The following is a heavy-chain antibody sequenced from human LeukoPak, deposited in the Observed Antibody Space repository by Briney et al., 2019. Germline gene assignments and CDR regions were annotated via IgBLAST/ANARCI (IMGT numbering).Heavy chain of an antibody. CDR3: ARTYGSGSYIDY. CDR2: INHSGST. V-gene: IGHV4-34*01. Sequence: SETLSLTCAVYGGSFSGYYWSWIRQPPGKGREWSGEINHSGSTNYNPSLKSRVTISVDTSKNQFSLKLTSVTAADTDVYSCARTYGSGSYIDYWGQGTLVTVSS. D-gene: IGHD3-10*01. J-gene: IGHJ4*02. CDR1: GGSFSGYY.